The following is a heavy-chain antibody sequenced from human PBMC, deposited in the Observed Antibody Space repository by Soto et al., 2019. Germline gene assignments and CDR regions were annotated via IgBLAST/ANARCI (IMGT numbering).Heavy chain of an antibody. J-gene: IGHJ6*02. CDR3: ARGSMLRNYYDSSGYYLFNYGMDV. Sequence: ASVKVSCKASGYTFTGYYMHWVRQAPGQGLEWMGWINPNSGGTNYAQKFQGWVTMTRDTSISTAYMELSRLRSDDTAVYYCARGSMLRNYYDSSGYYLFNYGMDVWGQGTTVTVSS. CDR2: INPNSGGT. D-gene: IGHD3-22*01. V-gene: IGHV1-2*04. CDR1: GYTFTGYY.